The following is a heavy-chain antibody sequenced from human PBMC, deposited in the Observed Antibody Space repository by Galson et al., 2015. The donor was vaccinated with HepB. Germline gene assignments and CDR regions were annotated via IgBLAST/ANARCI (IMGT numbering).Heavy chain of an antibody. CDR2: VSSGGTT. J-gene: IGHJ4*02. V-gene: IGHV3-23*01. D-gene: IGHD4-17*01. Sequence: SLRLSCAASGLTFSNYAMRWVRQAPGKGLEWVSTVSSGGTTFYADSVTGRFIIPRDNSGDTVYLRMNNLRVDDTALYYCARKASGDSNFFDSWGQGTLVTVSS. CDR3: ARKASGDSNFFDS. CDR1: GLTFSNYA.